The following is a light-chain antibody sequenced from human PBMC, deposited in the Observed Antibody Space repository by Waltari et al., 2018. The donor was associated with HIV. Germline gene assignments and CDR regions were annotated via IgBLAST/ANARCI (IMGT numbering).Light chain of an antibody. V-gene: IGLV2-8*01. CDR2: EVN. J-gene: IGLJ3*02. CDR1: SSAVGGYNY. Sequence: QSALTQPPSASGSPGQSVTISCTGTSSAVGGYNYVSWYQQYPGKAPKLIIYEVNKRPSGVPDRFSGSKSGNTASLTVSGLQGDDEADYYCSSYAGSKNLVLGGGTKLTVL. CDR3: SSYAGSKNLV.